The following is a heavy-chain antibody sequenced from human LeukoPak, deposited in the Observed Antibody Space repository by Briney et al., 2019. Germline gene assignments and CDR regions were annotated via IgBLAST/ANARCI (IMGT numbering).Heavy chain of an antibody. D-gene: IGHD3-16*01. CDR2: ISSSSSYV. V-gene: IGHV3-21*01. CDR1: GFTFSGYS. Sequence: GGSLRLSCAASGFTFSGYSMNWVRQAPGKGLEWVSSISSSSSYVYYADSVKGRFTISRDNAKNSLYLQMNSLRAEDTAVYYCARDHGGRNYDYVWGRTFFDYWGQGTLVTVSS. CDR3: ARDHGGRNYDYVWGRTFFDY. J-gene: IGHJ4*02.